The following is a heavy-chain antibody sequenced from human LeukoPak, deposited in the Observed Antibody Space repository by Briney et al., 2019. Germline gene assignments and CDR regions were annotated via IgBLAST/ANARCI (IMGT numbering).Heavy chain of an antibody. V-gene: IGHV3-23*01. D-gene: IGHD3-22*01. CDR2: ISVSGGST. J-gene: IGHJ4*02. Sequence: AGGSLRLSCAASGFTFSIYAMTWVRQAPGKGLEWVLGISVSGGSTYYADSVKGRFTISRDNSKNTLYLQMNSLRAEDTAVYYCAKELRSDSSAYSYFDYWGQGTLVTVSS. CDR1: GFTFSIYA. CDR3: AKELRSDSSAYSYFDY.